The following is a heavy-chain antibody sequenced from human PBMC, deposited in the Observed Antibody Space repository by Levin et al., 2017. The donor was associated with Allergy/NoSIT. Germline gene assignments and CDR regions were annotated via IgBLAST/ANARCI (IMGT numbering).Heavy chain of an antibody. CDR1: GFTFSNYA. J-gene: IGHJ6*02. CDR3: AKEGGRAEAATGGFGYYYYGLDV. Sequence: PGGSLRLSCAASGFTFSNYAMRWVRQAPGKGLEWVSGVSGGGETTYYADSVKGRFTISRDNSTNTVYLQMNSLRAGDTAVYYCAKEGGRAEAATGGFGYYYYGLDVWGHGTKVTVSS. D-gene: IGHD3-16*01. V-gene: IGHV3-23*01. CDR2: VSGGGETT.